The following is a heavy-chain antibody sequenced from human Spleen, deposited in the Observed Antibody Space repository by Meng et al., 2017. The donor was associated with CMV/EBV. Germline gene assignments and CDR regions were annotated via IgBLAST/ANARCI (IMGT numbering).Heavy chain of an antibody. V-gene: IGHV3-11*01. Sequence: GESLKISCAASGFTFSDYYMSWIRQAPGKGLEWVSHSGGIDDTVYYAESVKGRFTVSRDNTKNSLYMEMNSLGAEDTAVYYCARAKRDNDFWSGVWYYFDFWGQGMMVTVSS. CDR2: SGGIDDTV. D-gene: IGHD3-3*01. J-gene: IGHJ4*02. CDR1: GFTFSDYY. CDR3: ARAKRDNDFWSGVWYYFDF.